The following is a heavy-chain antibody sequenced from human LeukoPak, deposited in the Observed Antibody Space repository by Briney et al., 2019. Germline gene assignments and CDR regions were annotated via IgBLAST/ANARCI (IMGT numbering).Heavy chain of an antibody. J-gene: IGHJ4*02. V-gene: IGHV4-59*12. CDR1: GGSISSYY. D-gene: IGHD2-21*01. CDR2: IYYSGST. Sequence: SETLSLTCTVSGGSISSYYWSWIRQPPGKGLEWIGYIYYSGSTNYNPSLKSRVTISVDTSKNQFSLKLSSVTAADTAVYYCARAAWGLGQFDYWGQGTLVTVSS. CDR3: ARAAWGLGQFDY.